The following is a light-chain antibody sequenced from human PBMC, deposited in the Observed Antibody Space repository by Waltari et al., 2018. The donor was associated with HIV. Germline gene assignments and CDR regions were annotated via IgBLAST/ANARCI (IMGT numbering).Light chain of an antibody. V-gene: IGLV2-8*01. Sequence: QSALTQPPSASGSLGQSVTLSCTGTSRDVGGYDYVSWYQQHPGKAPQLMIYEVNQRPSGVPDRFSGSKSGNTASLTVSGLQAEDEADYYCSSFASGNILYVFGTGTKVTVL. CDR3: SSFASGNILYV. CDR2: EVN. CDR1: SRDVGGYDY. J-gene: IGLJ1*01.